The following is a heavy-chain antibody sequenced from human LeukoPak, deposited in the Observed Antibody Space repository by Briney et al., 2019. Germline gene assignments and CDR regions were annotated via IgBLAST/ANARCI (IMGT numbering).Heavy chain of an antibody. D-gene: IGHD5-24*01. CDR1: GGSISSYY. CDR2: IYYSGST. V-gene: IGHV4-59*01. J-gene: IGHJ4*02. Sequence: SETLSLTCTVSGGSISSYYLSWLRQPPGKGLEWIGYIYYSGSTNYNPSLKSRVTISVDTSKNQFSLKLSSVTAADTAVYYCAREEVVDGYKFLDYWGQGTLVTVSS. CDR3: AREEVVDGYKFLDY.